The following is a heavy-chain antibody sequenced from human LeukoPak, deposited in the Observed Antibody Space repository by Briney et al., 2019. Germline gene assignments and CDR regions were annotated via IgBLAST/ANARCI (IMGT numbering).Heavy chain of an antibody. CDR2: ISSSSSTI. CDR1: GFTFSSYS. V-gene: IGHV3-48*01. D-gene: IGHD6-25*01. Sequence: GGSLRLSCAASGFTFSSYSMNWVRQAPGKGLEWVSYISSSSSTIYYADSVKGRFTISRDNARNSLYLQMNSLRAEDTAVYYCARAAARAPRSPVDYWGQGTLVTVSS. CDR3: ARAAARAPRSPVDY. J-gene: IGHJ4*02.